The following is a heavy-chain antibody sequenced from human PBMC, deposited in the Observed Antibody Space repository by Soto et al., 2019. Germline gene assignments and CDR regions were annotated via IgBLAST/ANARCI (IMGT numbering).Heavy chain of an antibody. Sequence: PSETLXLTCAVYDGSFSGYYWSWIRQPPGKGLEWIGYFYRSGSTYYNPSLQTRVTISVDTSRNQFSLRLSSVTAADTAVYYCANLDMITFGGVIGPNDEFDVWGQGIMVTVSS. V-gene: IGHV4-30-4*01. D-gene: IGHD3-16*02. CDR2: FYRSGST. CDR3: ANLDMITFGGVIGPNDEFDV. J-gene: IGHJ3*01. CDR1: DGSFSGYY.